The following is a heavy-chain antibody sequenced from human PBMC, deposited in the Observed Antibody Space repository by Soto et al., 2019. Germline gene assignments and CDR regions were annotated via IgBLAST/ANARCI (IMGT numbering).Heavy chain of an antibody. CDR2: ISGGSTTT. J-gene: IGHJ5*01. Sequence: GGSLRLSCAASGFTFGNYAMSWVRQAPGKSLEWVLGISGGSTTTYYADPVQGRFTISRDNSKSTLFLQMNSLRAEDTAVYYCAKERHKNFYERSGTDSWGQGT. D-gene: IGHD3-22*01. CDR3: AKERHKNFYERSGTDS. CDR1: GFTFGNYA. V-gene: IGHV3-23*01.